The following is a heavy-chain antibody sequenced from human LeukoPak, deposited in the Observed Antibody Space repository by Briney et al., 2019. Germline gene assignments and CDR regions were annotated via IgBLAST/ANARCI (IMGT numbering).Heavy chain of an antibody. CDR3: ARYNSGWNDY. Sequence: NPGESLRLSCAASGFTFSSFNMNWVRQAPGKGLEWVSSISSTSSLIWYADSLKGRFTISRDNAKNSLYLQMDSLRAEDTAVYYCARYNSGWNDYWGQGTLVTVSS. CDR1: GFTFSSFN. V-gene: IGHV3-21*01. CDR2: ISSTSSLI. J-gene: IGHJ4*02. D-gene: IGHD6-19*01.